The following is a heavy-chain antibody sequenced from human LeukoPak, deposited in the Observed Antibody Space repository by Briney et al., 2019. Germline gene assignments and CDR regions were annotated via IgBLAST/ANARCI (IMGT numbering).Heavy chain of an antibody. J-gene: IGHJ4*02. CDR3: ARDLSRGQQLDHYFDY. CDR2: ISSSGSTI. CDR1: GFTFSDDY. D-gene: IGHD6-13*01. V-gene: IGHV3-11*04. Sequence: GGSLRLSCAASGFTFSDDYMSWIRQAPGKGLEWVSYISSSGSTIYYADSVKGRFAISRDNAKNSLYLQMNSLRAEDTAVYYCARDLSRGQQLDHYFDYWGQGTLVTVSS.